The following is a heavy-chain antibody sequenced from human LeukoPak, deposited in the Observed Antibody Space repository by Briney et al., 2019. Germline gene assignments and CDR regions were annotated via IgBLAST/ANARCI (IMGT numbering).Heavy chain of an antibody. CDR2: IYYSGST. D-gene: IGHD5-24*01. V-gene: IGHV4-59*08. CDR3: ASFGRRDGYNPYYFDY. Sequence: SETLSLTCAVSGGSINSYYWTWIRQPPGKGLEWVGYIYYSGSTNYNPSLKSRVTIAVDTSKNQFSLKLSSVTAADTAVYYCASFGRRDGYNPYYFDYWGQGSLATVSS. CDR1: GGSINSYY. J-gene: IGHJ4*02.